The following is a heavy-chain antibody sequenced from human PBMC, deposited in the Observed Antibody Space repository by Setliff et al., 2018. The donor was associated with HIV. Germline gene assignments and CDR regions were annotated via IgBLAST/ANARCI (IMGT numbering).Heavy chain of an antibody. Sequence: PGESLTISCKGSGYNFANHYISWVRQKPGKGLEWMGKMDPSNSYTNYDPSFHGHVTMSADTSINTAYLHFNNLKASDSAIYYCARHGEEHPSSFFDPWGQGTLVTVSS. CDR3: ARHGEEHPSSFFDP. CDR2: MDPSNSYT. J-gene: IGHJ5*02. CDR1: GYNFANHY. V-gene: IGHV5-10-1*01. D-gene: IGHD3-10*01.